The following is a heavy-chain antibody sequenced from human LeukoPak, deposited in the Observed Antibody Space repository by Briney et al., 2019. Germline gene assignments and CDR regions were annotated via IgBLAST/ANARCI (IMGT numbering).Heavy chain of an antibody. J-gene: IGHJ6*02. CDR2: IYYSGST. Sequence: SETLSLTCTVSGGSISSYYWSWIRQPPGKGLEWIGYIYYSGSTNYNPSLKSRVTISVDTSKNRFSLKLSSVTAADTAVYYCARDTQVSYYYYGMDVWGQGTTVTVSS. CDR1: GGSISSYY. CDR3: ARDTQVSYYYYGMDV. V-gene: IGHV4-59*01.